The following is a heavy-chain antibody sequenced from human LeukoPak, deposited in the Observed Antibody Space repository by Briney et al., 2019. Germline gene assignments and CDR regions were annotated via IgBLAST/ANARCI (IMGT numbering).Heavy chain of an antibody. J-gene: IGHJ6*02. D-gene: IGHD5/OR15-5a*01. CDR3: ANVFYYGMEV. V-gene: IGHV3-7*01. CDR1: GLLVSNYW. Sequence: PGGSLRLSCAASGLLVSNYWMSWVRQAPGKGLEWVANIKQDGSEKYYVDSVKGRFTISRDNVKNSLYLQMNSLRAEDTAVYYCANVFYYGMEVWGQGTTVTVSS. CDR2: IKQDGSEK.